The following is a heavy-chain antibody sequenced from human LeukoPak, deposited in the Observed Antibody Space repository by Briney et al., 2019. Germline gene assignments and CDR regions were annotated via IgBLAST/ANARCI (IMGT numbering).Heavy chain of an antibody. J-gene: IGHJ4*02. V-gene: IGHV1-18*04. CDR3: ARDPGAAAARHFDY. CDR1: GYTFTSYG. Sequence: GSSVTVSCKASGYTFTSYGISWVRQAPGQGLEWMGWISAYNGNTNYAQKLQGRVTMTTDTSTSTAYMELRSLRSDDTAVYYCARDPGAAAARHFDYWGQGTLVTVSS. CDR2: ISAYNGNT. D-gene: IGHD6-13*01.